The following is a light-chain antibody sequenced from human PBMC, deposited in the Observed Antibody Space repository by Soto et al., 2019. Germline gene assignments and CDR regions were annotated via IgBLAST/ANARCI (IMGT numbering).Light chain of an antibody. CDR3: AAWDDSLNGVYV. Sequence: QSVLTQPPSASGTPGQRVTISCSGSSSNIGTNTVNWYLQLPGTAPKLLIYNNNQRPSGVPERFSGSKSGTSASLAISGLRSEDEADYYCAAWDDSLNGVYVFGSGTKLTVL. CDR1: SSNIGTNT. J-gene: IGLJ1*01. V-gene: IGLV1-44*01. CDR2: NNN.